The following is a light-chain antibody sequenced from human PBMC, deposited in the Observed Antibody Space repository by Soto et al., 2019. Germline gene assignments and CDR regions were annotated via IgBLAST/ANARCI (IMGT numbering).Light chain of an antibody. CDR2: AAS. CDR3: QQSFSKFPYT. J-gene: IGKJ2*01. V-gene: IGKV1-39*01. CDR1: QIITSY. Sequence: DIQMTQSPSSLSASVGDRVTITCRASQIITSYLNWYQQKPGKAPKLLIYAASSLQSGVPSRFSGSGSGTDFTLTISSLQPEDFATYYCQQSFSKFPYTFGQGTKLEIK.